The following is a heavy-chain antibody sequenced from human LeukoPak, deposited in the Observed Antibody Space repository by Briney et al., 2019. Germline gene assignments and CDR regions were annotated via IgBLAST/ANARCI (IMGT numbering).Heavy chain of an antibody. V-gene: IGHV3-21*01. Sequence: GGSLRLSCAASDFTFSRYSMNWFRQAPGEGLGWVSSISSGGHNIFYADPVKGRFTISRDNAKNSRYLQMNSLRVEDTAVYYCAKVSPTVTPYLDYWGQGTLVTVAS. D-gene: IGHD4-17*01. CDR3: AKVSPTVTPYLDY. J-gene: IGHJ4*02. CDR2: ISSGGHNI. CDR1: DFTFSRYS.